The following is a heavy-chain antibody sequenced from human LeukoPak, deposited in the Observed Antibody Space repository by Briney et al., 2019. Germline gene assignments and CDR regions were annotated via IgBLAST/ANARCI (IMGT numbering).Heavy chain of an antibody. V-gene: IGHV1-69*04. Sequence: GASVKVSCKSSGGTFSSYAIIWVRQAPGQGLEWMGRIIPIFGITNYAQKFQGRVTIIADKSTSTAYMELSSLGSEDTAVYYCAISDSSGYYYPGVWGQGTLVTVSS. J-gene: IGHJ4*02. D-gene: IGHD3-22*01. CDR2: IIPIFGIT. CDR1: GGTFSSYA. CDR3: AISDSSGYYYPGV.